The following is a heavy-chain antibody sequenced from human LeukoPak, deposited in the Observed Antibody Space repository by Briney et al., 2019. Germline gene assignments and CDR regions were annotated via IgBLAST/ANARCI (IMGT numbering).Heavy chain of an antibody. V-gene: IGHV4-34*01. CDR2: INHSGST. J-gene: IGHJ4*02. CDR3: ASNGSGSYFFSTFDY. D-gene: IGHD3-10*01. Sequence: SETLSLTCAVYGGSFSGYYWSWIRQPPGKGLEWIGEINHSGSTNYNPSLKSRVTISVDTSKNQFSLKLSSVTAADTAVYYCASNGSGSYFFSTFDYWGQGTLVTVSS. CDR1: GGSFSGYY.